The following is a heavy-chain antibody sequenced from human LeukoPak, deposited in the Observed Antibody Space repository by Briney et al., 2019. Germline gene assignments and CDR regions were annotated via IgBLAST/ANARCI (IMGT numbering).Heavy chain of an antibody. CDR1: GGSFSGYY. CDR3: ARDEEIDY. Sequence: PSETLSLTCAVYGGSFSGYYWSWVRQAPGKGLEWVSAISGSGGNTYYADSVKGRFTISRDNSKNTLYLQMNSLRDEDTAVYYCARDEEIDYWGQGTLVTVSS. D-gene: IGHD5-24*01. J-gene: IGHJ4*02. CDR2: ISGSGGNT. V-gene: IGHV3-23*01.